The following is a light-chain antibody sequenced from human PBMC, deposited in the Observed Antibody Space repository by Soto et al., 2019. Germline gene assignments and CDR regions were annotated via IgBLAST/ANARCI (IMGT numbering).Light chain of an antibody. CDR2: GAS. Sequence: EIVMTQSPATLSVSPVERATLSCRASQSVSSNLAWYQQKPGQAPRLLIYGASTRATGIPARFSGSGSGTDFTLTISRLEPEDFAVYYCQQYGSSSLTFGGGTKVDIK. CDR1: QSVSSN. J-gene: IGKJ4*01. V-gene: IGKV3-15*01. CDR3: QQYGSSSLT.